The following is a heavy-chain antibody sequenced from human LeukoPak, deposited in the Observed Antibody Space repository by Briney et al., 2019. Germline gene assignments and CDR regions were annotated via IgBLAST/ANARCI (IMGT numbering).Heavy chain of an antibody. CDR3: ASGPSYVYYYDSSGYHQFYY. CDR2: ISYDGSHK. D-gene: IGHD3-22*01. V-gene: IGHV3-30-3*01. Sequence: GGSLRPSCAASGFTFSSYAIHWVCQAPGKGLGWVAVISYDGSHKYHADSVKGRFTISRDNSKNTLYLHMNSLRGEDTSVYYCASGPSYVYYYDSSGYHQFYYWGQGNLVTVSS. J-gene: IGHJ4*02. CDR1: GFTFSSYA.